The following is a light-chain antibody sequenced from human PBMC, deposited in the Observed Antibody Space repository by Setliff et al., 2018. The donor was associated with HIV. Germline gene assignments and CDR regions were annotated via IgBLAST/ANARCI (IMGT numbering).Light chain of an antibody. CDR3: SSYTTSSTLYV. Sequence: QSALTQPASVSGSPGQSITISRTGISSDVGGYYSVSWYQQHPGKAPKLMIYDVINRPSGVSNRFSGSRSGNTASLTISGLQVEDEADYYCSSYTTSSTLYVFRPGTKVTVL. J-gene: IGLJ1*01. CDR2: DVI. CDR1: SSDVGGYYS. V-gene: IGLV2-14*03.